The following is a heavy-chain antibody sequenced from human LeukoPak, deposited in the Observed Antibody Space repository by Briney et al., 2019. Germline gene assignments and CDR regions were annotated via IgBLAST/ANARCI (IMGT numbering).Heavy chain of an antibody. CDR1: GYSISSGYY. D-gene: IGHD6-13*01. Sequence: SETLSLTCTVSGYSISSGYYWSWIRQPPGKGLEWIGEINHSGSTNYNPSLKSRVTISVDTSKNQFSLKLSSVTAADTAVYYCARGGSIAAAGYYYGMDVWGQGTTVTVSS. V-gene: IGHV4-38-2*02. J-gene: IGHJ6*02. CDR2: INHSGST. CDR3: ARGGSIAAAGYYYGMDV.